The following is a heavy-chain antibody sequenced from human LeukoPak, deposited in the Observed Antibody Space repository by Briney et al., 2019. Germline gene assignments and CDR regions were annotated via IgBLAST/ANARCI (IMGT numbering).Heavy chain of an antibody. V-gene: IGHV4-34*01. CDR3: ARVPLRFLEPFDY. J-gene: IGHJ4*02. D-gene: IGHD3-3*01. Sequence: SETLSLTCAVYGGSFIGYYWSWIRQPPGKGLEWIGEINHSGGANYNPSLKSRVTISADTSKSQFSLNLGSLTAADTAVYYCARVPLRFLEPFDYWGQGTLVTVSS. CDR2: INHSGGA. CDR1: GGSFIGYY.